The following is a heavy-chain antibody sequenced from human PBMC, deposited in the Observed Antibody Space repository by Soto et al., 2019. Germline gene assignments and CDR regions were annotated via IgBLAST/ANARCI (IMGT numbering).Heavy chain of an antibody. V-gene: IGHV1-3*05. J-gene: IGHJ6*02. CDR1: GYTFTSYG. CDR2: INAGNGNT. D-gene: IGHD1-26*01. CDR3: ASNHPGATPYGMDV. Sequence: QVQLVQSGAEEKKPGASVKVSCKASGYTFTSYGLHWVRQAPGQRLERMGWINAGNGNTKYSQKVQGRVTMTRDTSASTVYMGLSSRRSEDTAVYYCASNHPGATPYGMDVWGQGTTVTVSS.